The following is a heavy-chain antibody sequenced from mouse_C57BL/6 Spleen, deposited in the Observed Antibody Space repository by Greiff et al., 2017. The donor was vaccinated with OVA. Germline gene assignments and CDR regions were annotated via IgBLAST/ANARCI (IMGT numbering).Heavy chain of an antibody. CDR1: GYTFTRYW. CDR2: INPSSGYT. CDR3: ARPPRDSDCFDY. V-gene: IGHV1-7*01. J-gene: IGHJ2*01. Sequence: QVQLKGSGAELAKPGASVKLSCQASGYTFTRYWMHWVKQRPGQGLEWIGYINPSSGYTKYNQKFKDKATLTADKSSSTAYMQLSSLTYEDSAVYCCARPPRDSDCFDYWGQGTTLTVSS. D-gene: IGHD2-4*01.